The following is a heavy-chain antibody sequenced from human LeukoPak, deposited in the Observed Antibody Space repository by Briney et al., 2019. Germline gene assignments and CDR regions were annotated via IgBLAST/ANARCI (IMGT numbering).Heavy chain of an antibody. CDR3: ARASGSYFWYYFDY. CDR2: IYTSGST. V-gene: IGHV4-61*02. CDR1: GGPISSGSYY. D-gene: IGHD1-26*01. Sequence: SQTLSLTCTVSGGPISSGSYYWSWIRQPAGKGLEWIGRIYTSGSTNYNPSLKSRVTISVDTSKNQFSLKLSSVTAADTAVYYCARASGSYFWYYFDYWGQGTLVTVSS. J-gene: IGHJ4*02.